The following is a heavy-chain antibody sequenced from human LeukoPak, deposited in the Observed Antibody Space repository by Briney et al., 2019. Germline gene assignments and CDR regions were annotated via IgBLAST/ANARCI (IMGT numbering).Heavy chain of an antibody. D-gene: IGHD3-22*01. J-gene: IGHJ6*02. CDR3: ARTYDSSGSYGMDV. CDR2: IYYSGST. V-gene: IGHV4-59*01. CDR1: GGSISSYY. Sequence: SETLSLTCTVSGGSISSYYWSWIRQPPGKGLEWIGYIYYSGSTNYNPSLKSRVTISVDTSKKQFSLKLSSVTAADTAVYYCARTYDSSGSYGMDVWGQGTTVTVSS.